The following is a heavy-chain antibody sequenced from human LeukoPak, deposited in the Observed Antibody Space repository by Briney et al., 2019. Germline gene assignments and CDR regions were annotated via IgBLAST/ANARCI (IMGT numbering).Heavy chain of an antibody. CDR1: GFTFSSYG. V-gene: IGHV3-73*01. Sequence: GGSLRLSCAASGFTFSSYGMHWVRQASGKGLEWVGRIRSKADSYATAYAASVKGRFTISRDDSKNTAFLQMNSLKTEDTAVYYCTRLDWNDEGFDYWGQGTLVTVSS. CDR2: IRSKADSYAT. J-gene: IGHJ4*02. D-gene: IGHD1-1*01. CDR3: TRLDWNDEGFDY.